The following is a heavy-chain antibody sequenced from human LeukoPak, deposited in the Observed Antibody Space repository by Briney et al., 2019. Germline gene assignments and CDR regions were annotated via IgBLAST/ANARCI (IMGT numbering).Heavy chain of an antibody. CDR1: GYTFISYG. Sequence: ASVKVSCKASGYTFISYGISWVRQAPGQGLDWMGWISAFNGNTNYAQKLQGRVTMTTDTSTSTAYMELRSLRSDGTAVYYCASGLVVPAPYYYYYMDVWGKGTTVTVSS. CDR3: ASGLVVPAPYYYYYMDV. J-gene: IGHJ6*03. CDR2: ISAFNGNT. V-gene: IGHV1-18*01. D-gene: IGHD2-2*01.